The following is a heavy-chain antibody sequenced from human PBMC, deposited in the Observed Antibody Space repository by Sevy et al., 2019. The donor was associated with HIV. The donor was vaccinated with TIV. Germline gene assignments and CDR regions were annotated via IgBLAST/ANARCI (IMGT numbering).Heavy chain of an antibody. D-gene: IGHD4-4*01. CDR3: ARDTGGYSNNDDYYYYYMDV. CDR2: IYYSGST. J-gene: IGHJ6*03. V-gene: IGHV4-31*03. CDR1: GGSISSGGYY. Sequence: SETLSLTCTVSGGSISSGGYYWSWIRQHPGKGLEWIGYIYYSGSTYYNPSLKGRVTISVDTSKNQFSLKLSSVTADTAVYYCARDTGGYSNNDDYYYYYMDVWGKGTTVTVSS.